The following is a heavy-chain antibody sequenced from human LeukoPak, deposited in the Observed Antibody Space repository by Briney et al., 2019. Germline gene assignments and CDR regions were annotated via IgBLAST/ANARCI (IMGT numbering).Heavy chain of an antibody. CDR1: GGSISSYY. CDR3: ARQGTGRLYYGMDV. D-gene: IGHD2-8*01. CDR2: IYYSGST. J-gene: IGHJ6*02. V-gene: IGHV4-59*08. Sequence: SETLSLTCTVSGGSISSYYWSWIRQSPGKGLEWIGYIYYSGSTNYNPSLKSRVTISVDTSRNQFSLKLSSVTAADTAVYYCARQGTGRLYYGMDVWGQGTTVTVSS.